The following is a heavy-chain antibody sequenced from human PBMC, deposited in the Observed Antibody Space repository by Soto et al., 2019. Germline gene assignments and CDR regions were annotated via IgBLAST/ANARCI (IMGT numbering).Heavy chain of an antibody. CDR2: IYYSGST. D-gene: IGHD6-19*01. V-gene: IGHV4-59*01. CDR3: ARERRRDPGYSSGWYGVDY. J-gene: IGHJ4*02. Sequence: SETLSLTCTVSGGSISSYYWSWIRQPPGKGLEWIGYIYYSGSTNYNPSLKSRVAMSVDTSKNQFSLKLNSVTAADTAVYYCARERRRDPGYSSGWYGVDYWGLGTLVTVSS. CDR1: GGSISSYY.